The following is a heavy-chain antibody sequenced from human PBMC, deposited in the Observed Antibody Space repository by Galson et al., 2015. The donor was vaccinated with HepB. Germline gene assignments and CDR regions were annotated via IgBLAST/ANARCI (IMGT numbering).Heavy chain of an antibody. D-gene: IGHD3-9*01. J-gene: IGHJ4*02. CDR3: AKDRYDDTLTGYYPH. CDR2: ISGRGGST. Sequence: SLRLSCAATGFTFNNVWMNWVRQAPGKGLEWVSGISGRGGSTYYTDSVKGRFTISRDNSQNMLYLQMSSLRAEDKAVYYCAKDRYDDTLTGYYPHWGPGTLVTVSS. CDR1: GFTFNNVW. V-gene: IGHV3-23*01.